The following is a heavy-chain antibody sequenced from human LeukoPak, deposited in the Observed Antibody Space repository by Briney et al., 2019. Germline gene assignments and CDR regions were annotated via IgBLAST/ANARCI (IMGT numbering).Heavy chain of an antibody. J-gene: IGHJ6*04. Sequence: GGSLTLSNAASGFTFSSYEMNWVRQAPRKGLEWVSYISSSGSTIYYADSVKGRFTISRDNAKNSLYLQMNSLRAEDTAVYYCAELGITMIGGVWGKGTTVTISS. CDR1: GFTFSSYE. V-gene: IGHV3-48*03. CDR2: ISSSGSTI. D-gene: IGHD3-10*02. CDR3: AELGITMIGGV.